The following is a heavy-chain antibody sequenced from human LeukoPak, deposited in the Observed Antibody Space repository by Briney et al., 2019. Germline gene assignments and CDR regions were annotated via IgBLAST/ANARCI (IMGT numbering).Heavy chain of an antibody. CDR3: ARTYYEILTGYYSYFDY. D-gene: IGHD3-9*01. CDR2: INPSRGST. Sequence: ASVKVSCKASGYTFTSYYIHWVRQAPGQGLEWMGVINPSRGSTSYAQKFQGRVTMTRDTSTSTVYMELSSLRSEDTAVYYCARTYYEILTGYYSYFDYWGQGTLVTVSS. CDR1: GYTFTSYY. V-gene: IGHV1-46*01. J-gene: IGHJ4*02.